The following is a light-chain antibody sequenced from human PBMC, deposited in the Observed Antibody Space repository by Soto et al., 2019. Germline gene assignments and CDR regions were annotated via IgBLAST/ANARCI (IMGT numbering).Light chain of an antibody. CDR1: SSDVGGYNY. V-gene: IGLV2-8*01. CDR2: EVN. Sequence: QSALTQPPSASGSPGQSVAISCTGTSSDVGGYNYVSWYQQHPGKAPKLMIYEVNKRPSGVPDRFSGSKSGNTASLTVSGLQAEDEADYYCQSADSSGSYTFGGGTKLTVL. CDR3: QSADSSGSYT. J-gene: IGLJ3*02.